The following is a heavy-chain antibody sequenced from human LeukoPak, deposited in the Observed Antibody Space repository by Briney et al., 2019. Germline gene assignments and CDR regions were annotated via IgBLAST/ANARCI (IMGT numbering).Heavy chain of an antibody. V-gene: IGHV4-61*02. D-gene: IGHD1-26*01. CDR1: GGSITSGSYF. Sequence: SETLSLTCPVSGGSITSGSYFWTWIRQPAGKGLEWLGRIQTNGNTNYNPSLKSRVAISIETFKNQFSLQLSYVNTADTGVYYCARGLSNAWEVQAYWGQGTLVTVSS. J-gene: IGHJ4*02. CDR3: ARGLSNAWEVQAY. CDR2: IQTNGNT.